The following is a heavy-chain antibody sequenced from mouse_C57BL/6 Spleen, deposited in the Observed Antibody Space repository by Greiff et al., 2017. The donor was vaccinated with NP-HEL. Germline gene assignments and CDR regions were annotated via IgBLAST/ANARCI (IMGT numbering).Heavy chain of an antibody. V-gene: IGHV1-15*01. Sequence: QVQLQQPGAELVRPGASVTLSCKASGYTFTDYEMHWVKQTPVHGLEWIGAIDPETGGTAYNQKFKGKAILTADKSSSTAYMELRSLTSEDSAVYYCTRARDYFDYWGQGTTLTVSS. J-gene: IGHJ2*01. CDR1: GYTFTDYE. CDR3: TRARDYFDY. CDR2: IDPETGGT.